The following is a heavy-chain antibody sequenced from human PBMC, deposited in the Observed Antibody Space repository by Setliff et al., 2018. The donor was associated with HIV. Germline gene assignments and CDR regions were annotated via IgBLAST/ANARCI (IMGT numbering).Heavy chain of an antibody. V-gene: IGHV3-7*01. D-gene: IGHD2-2*01. CDR3: VRDGGSTSYNCLYYYGMDV. J-gene: IGHJ6*02. Sequence: GGSLRLSCAASGFTFSNCWLSWVRQAPGRGLEWVANIKQGGSEKYYVESVKGRFTISRDNAKNSLFLQMNSLKTEDTAVYYCVRDGGSTSYNCLYYYGMDVWGQGTTVTVSS. CDR2: IKQGGSEK. CDR1: GFTFSNCW.